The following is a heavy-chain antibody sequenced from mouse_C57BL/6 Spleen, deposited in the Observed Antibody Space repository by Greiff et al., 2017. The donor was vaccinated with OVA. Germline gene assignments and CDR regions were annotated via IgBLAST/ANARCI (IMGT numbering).Heavy chain of an antibody. CDR3: VRHMDDYDDYFDY. Sequence: EVMLVESGGGLVQPKGSLKLSCAASGFSFNTYAMNWVRQAPGKGLEWVARIRSKSNNYATYYADSVKDRFTISRDDSESMLYLQMNNLKTEDTAMYYCVRHMDDYDDYFDYWGQGTTLTVSS. V-gene: IGHV10-1*01. D-gene: IGHD2-4*01. CDR2: IRSKSNNYAT. J-gene: IGHJ2*01. CDR1: GFSFNTYA.